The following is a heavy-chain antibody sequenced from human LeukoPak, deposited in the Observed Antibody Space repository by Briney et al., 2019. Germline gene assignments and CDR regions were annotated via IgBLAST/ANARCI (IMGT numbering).Heavy chain of an antibody. V-gene: IGHV3-9*01. D-gene: IGHD2-2*03. CDR3: AKDMFGYCSSTSCYSPFDY. J-gene: IGHJ4*02. Sequence: GRSLRLSCAASGFTFDDYAMHWVRQAPGKGLEWVSGISWNSGNIGYADSVKGRFTISRDNAKNSLYLQMNSLRAEDTALYYCAKDMFGYCSSTSCYSPFDYWGQGTLVTVSS. CDR2: ISWNSGNI. CDR1: GFTFDDYA.